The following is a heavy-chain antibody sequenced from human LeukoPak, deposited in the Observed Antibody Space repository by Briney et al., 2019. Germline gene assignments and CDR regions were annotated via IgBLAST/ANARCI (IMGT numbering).Heavy chain of an antibody. CDR2: IYHSGST. V-gene: IGHV4-30-2*01. D-gene: IGHD2/OR15-2a*01. CDR3: ARGTKGFGRIYLDS. Sequence: PSETLSLTCAVSGGSISSGGYSWSWIRQPPGKGLEWIGYIYHSGSTYYNPSLKSRVTISVDKSKNQFPVNLNSVTAADTAVYFCARGTKGFGRIYLDSWGQGTLVTVSS. J-gene: IGHJ4*02. CDR1: GGSISSGGYS.